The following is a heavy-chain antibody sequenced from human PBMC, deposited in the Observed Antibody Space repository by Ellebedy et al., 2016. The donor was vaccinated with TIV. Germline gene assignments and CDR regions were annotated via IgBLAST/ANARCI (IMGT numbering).Heavy chain of an antibody. V-gene: IGHV4-59*01. Sequence: MPGGSLRLSCTVSGGSIGTNYWSWIRQPPGKGLEWIAYIYFTGSTNYNPSLKSRVTISVDTSKNQFSLKLSSVTAADTAVYYCARDRYDILTGYYGMDVWGQGTTVTVSS. J-gene: IGHJ6*02. CDR3: ARDRYDILTGYYGMDV. CDR2: IYFTGST. D-gene: IGHD3-9*01. CDR1: GGSIGTNY.